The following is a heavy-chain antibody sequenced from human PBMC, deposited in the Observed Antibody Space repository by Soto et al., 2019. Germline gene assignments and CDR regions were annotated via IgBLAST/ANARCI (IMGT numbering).Heavy chain of an antibody. Sequence: TLSPTCTVSGGSISSYYWSWIRQPPGKGLEWIGYIYYSGSTNYNPSLKSRVTISVDTSKNQFSLKLSSVTAADTAVYYCARQTGTFDYWGQGTLVTVSS. D-gene: IGHD3-10*01. CDR3: ARQTGTFDY. V-gene: IGHV4-59*08. J-gene: IGHJ4*02. CDR2: IYYSGST. CDR1: GGSISSYY.